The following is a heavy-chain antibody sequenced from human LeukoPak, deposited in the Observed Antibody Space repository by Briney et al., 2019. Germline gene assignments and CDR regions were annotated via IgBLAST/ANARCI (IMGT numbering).Heavy chain of an antibody. CDR3: ARVAAAGTNWFDP. CDR2: IYSGGST. V-gene: IGHV3-53*01. J-gene: IGHJ5*02. CDR1: GFTVSSNY. D-gene: IGHD6-13*01. Sequence: GGSLRLSCAASGFTVSSNYMSWVRQAPGKELEWVSVIYSGGSTYYADSVKGRFTISRDNSKNTLYLQMNSLRAEDTAVYYCARVAAAGTNWFDPWGQGTLVTVSS.